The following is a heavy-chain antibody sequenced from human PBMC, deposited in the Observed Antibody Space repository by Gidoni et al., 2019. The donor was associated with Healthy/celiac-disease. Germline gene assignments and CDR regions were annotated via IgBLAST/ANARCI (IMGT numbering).Heavy chain of an antibody. CDR1: GGSFSGYY. CDR3: ARGLYENWYFDL. D-gene: IGHD3-3*01. V-gene: IGHV4-34*01. J-gene: IGHJ2*01. Sequence: QVQLQLWGAGLLKPSETLSLTCAVYGGSFSGYYWSWIRQPPGKGLEWIGEINHSGSTNYNPSLKSRVTISVDTSKNQFSLKLSSVTAADTAVYYCARGLYENWYFDLWGRGTLVTVSS. CDR2: INHSGST.